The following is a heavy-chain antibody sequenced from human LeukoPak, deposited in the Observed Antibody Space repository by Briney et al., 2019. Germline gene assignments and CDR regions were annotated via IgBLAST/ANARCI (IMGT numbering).Heavy chain of an antibody. CDR2: ISNGGGTI. Sequence: GGSLRLSCAASGFTFSGYEMNWVRQAPEKGLEWVSYISNGGGTIYYADSVKGRFTISRDNAKNSLYLQMNSLRVEDTAVYYCARHSSGWYHFDNWGQGTLVTVSS. CDR3: ARHSSGWYHFDN. J-gene: IGHJ4*02. CDR1: GFTFSGYE. V-gene: IGHV3-48*03. D-gene: IGHD6-19*01.